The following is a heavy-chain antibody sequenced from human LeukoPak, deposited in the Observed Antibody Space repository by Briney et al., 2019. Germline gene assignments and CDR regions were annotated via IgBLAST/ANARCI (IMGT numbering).Heavy chain of an antibody. J-gene: IGHJ6*03. CDR3: ARSLFRFLEWSYRSYYYYYMDV. D-gene: IGHD3-3*01. CDR1: GGTFSSYA. CDR2: IIPIFGTV. V-gene: IGHV1-69*06. Sequence: GASVKVSCKASGGTFSSYAISWVRQAPGQGLEWMGRIIPIFGTVNYAQKFQGRVTITADKSTSTAYMELSSLRSEDTAVYYCARSLFRFLEWSYRSYYYYYMDVWGKGTTVTVSS.